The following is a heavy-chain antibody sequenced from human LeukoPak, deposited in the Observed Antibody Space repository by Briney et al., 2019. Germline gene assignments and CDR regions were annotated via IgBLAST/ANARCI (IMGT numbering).Heavy chain of an antibody. D-gene: IGHD5-18*01. V-gene: IGHV1-2*02. Sequence: ASVKVSCKASGYTFTGYYMHWVRQAPGQGLEWMGWINPNSGGTNYAQKFQGRVTITRDTSASTAYMELSSLRSEDTAVYYCARGIQLWLPDYWGQGTLVTVSS. J-gene: IGHJ4*02. CDR1: GYTFTGYY. CDR3: ARGIQLWLPDY. CDR2: INPNSGGT.